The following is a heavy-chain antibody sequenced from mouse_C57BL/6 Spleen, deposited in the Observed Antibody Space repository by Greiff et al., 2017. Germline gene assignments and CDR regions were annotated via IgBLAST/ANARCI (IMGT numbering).Heavy chain of an antibody. Sequence: VQLQQSGAELVKPGASVKISCKASGYAFSSYWMNWVKQRPGKGLEWIGQIYPGDGDTNYNGKFKGKATLTADKSSSTAYMQLSSLTSEDSAVYFCARNPASSYAMDYWGQGTSVTVSS. CDR3: ARNPASSYAMDY. D-gene: IGHD1-3*01. CDR2: IYPGDGDT. CDR1: GYAFSSYW. V-gene: IGHV1-80*01. J-gene: IGHJ4*01.